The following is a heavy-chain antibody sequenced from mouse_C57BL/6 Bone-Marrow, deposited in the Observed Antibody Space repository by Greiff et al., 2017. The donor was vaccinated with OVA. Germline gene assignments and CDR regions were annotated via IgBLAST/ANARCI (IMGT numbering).Heavy chain of an antibody. D-gene: IGHD2-5*01. CDR3: ARHDDSNYLDY. V-gene: IGHV5-12*01. CDR1: GFTFSDYY. Sequence: EVQGVESGGGLVQPGGSLKLSCAASGFTFSDYYMYWVRQTPEKRLEWVAYISNGGGSTYYPDTVKGRFTISRDNAKNTLYLQMSRLKSEDTAMYYCARHDDSNYLDYWGQGTTLTVSS. CDR2: ISNGGGST. J-gene: IGHJ2*01.